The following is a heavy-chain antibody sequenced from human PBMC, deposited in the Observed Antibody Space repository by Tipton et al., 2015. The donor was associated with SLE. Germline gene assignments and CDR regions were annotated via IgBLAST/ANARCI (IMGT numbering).Heavy chain of an antibody. CDR1: GVSISSGSYY. J-gene: IGHJ3*02. CDR3: ASDYGGNIDAFDI. D-gene: IGHD4-23*01. CDR2: IYTSGST. V-gene: IGHV4-61*09. Sequence: TLSLTCTVSGVSISSGSYYWSWIRQPAGKGLEWIGHIYTSGSTNYNPSLKSRVTISVDTSKNQFSLKLSSVTAADTAVYYCASDYGGNIDAFDIWGQGTMVTVSS.